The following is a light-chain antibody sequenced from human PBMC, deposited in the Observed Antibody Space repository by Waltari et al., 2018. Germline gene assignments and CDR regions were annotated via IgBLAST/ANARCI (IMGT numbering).Light chain of an antibody. CDR3: QQYYSTPYT. CDR2: WAS. V-gene: IGKV4-1*01. J-gene: IGKJ2*01. CDR1: QSVLYSSNNKNY. Sequence: DIVMTKSPDSLAVSLGERATINCKSSQSVLYSSNNKNYLAGYQQKPGQPPKLLIYWASTLESGVPDRFSGSGSWTDFTLTISSLQAEDVAVYYCQQYYSTPYTFGQGTKLEIK.